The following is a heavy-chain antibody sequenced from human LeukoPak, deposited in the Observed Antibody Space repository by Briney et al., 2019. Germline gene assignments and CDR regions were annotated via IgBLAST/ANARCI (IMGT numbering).Heavy chain of an antibody. D-gene: IGHD3-22*01. CDR1: GFTFSGSA. V-gene: IGHV3-73*01. CDR2: IRSKANSYAT. Sequence: GGSLRLSCAASGFTFSGSAMHWVRQASGKGLEWVGRIRSKANSYATAYAASVKGRFTISRDDSKNTAYLQMNSLKTEDTAVYYCTRHQFDIMGYYYDSSGPLMAFDIWGQGTMVTVSS. J-gene: IGHJ3*02. CDR3: TRHQFDIMGYYYDSSGPLMAFDI.